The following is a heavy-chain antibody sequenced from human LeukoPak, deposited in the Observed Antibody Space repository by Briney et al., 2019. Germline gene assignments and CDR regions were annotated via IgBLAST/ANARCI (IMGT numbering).Heavy chain of an antibody. D-gene: IGHD6-6*01. CDR1: GFTFSSYA. CDR2: ISGSGGST. J-gene: IGHJ3*02. CDR3: ANPNGSSSYAFDI. V-gene: IGHV3-23*01. Sequence: GGSLRLSCAASGFTFSSYAMSWVRQAPGKGLEWVSAISGSGGSTYYADSVKGRFTISRDNSKNTLYLQMNSLRAEDTAVYYCANPNGSSSYAFDIWGQGTMVTVSS.